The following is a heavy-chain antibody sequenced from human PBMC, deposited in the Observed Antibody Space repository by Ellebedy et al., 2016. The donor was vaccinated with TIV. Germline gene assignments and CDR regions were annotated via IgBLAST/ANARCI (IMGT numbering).Heavy chain of an antibody. V-gene: IGHV3-74*01. J-gene: IGHJ4*02. CDR3: ATDEGGSYDS. D-gene: IGHD1-26*01. CDR2: ISRDGVIR. CDR1: GFTFTYTW. Sequence: GESLKISCATSGFTFTYTWMHWIRQAPGKGLEWVSRISRDGVIRGYAEFAKGRFTVSRDNPKNTLYLQMSGLRADDSAVYYCATDEGGSYDSWGQGTRVSVSS.